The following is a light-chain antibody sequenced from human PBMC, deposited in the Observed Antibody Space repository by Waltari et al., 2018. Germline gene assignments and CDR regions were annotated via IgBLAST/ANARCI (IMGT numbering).Light chain of an antibody. Sequence: EIVLTQSPGTLSLSPGERATLSCRASPSVSRSLAWYQQKHGQAPRLLIYDASTRATGIPDRFRGGGSGTDFSLTISRLEPEDFAVYYCQMYVRLPATFGQGTKVEI. V-gene: IGKV3-20*01. CDR1: PSVSRS. CDR2: DAS. CDR3: QMYVRLPAT. J-gene: IGKJ1*01.